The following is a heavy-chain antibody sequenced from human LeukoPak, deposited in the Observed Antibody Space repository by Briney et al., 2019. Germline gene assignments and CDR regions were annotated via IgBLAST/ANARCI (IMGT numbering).Heavy chain of an antibody. CDR1: GFTFSSYW. J-gene: IGHJ4*02. CDR3: ARQGSAWDYFDY. Sequence: GGSLRLSCATSGFTFSSYWMHWVRQVPGKELVWVSRVNTDGSSTTYAESVKGRFTISRDNAKNTLFLQMNSQRAEDTAVYYCARQGSAWDYFDYWGQGTLVTVSS. V-gene: IGHV3-74*03. D-gene: IGHD6-19*01. CDR2: VNTDGSST.